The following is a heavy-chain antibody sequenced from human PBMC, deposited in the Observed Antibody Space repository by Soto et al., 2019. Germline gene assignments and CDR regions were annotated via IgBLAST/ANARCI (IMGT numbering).Heavy chain of an antibody. J-gene: IGHJ4*02. CDR2: IYYSGST. V-gene: IGHV4-31*03. CDR1: GGSISSGGYY. D-gene: IGHD2-2*01. CDR3: ARSLRAYRSSTSCPRGYFDY. Sequence: SETLSLTCTVSGGSISSGGYYWSWIRQHPGKGLEWIGYIYYSGSTYYNPSLKSRVTISVDTSKNQFSLKLSSVTAADTAVYYCARSLRAYRSSTSCPRGYFDYWGQGTLVTVSS.